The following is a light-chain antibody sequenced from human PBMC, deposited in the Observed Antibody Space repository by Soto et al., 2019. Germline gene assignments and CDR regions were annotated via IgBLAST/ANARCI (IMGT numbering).Light chain of an antibody. V-gene: IGKV3-20*01. J-gene: IGKJ2*01. Sequence: EIVLTQSPGTLSLSPGERATLSCRASQSVSGSYLAWYQRKPGQAPRLLIYVASRRATGIPDRFSGSGSGTDFTLTISRLEPEDFAVYYCQQFGSSPYTFGQGTKLEI. CDR3: QQFGSSPYT. CDR1: QSVSGSY. CDR2: VAS.